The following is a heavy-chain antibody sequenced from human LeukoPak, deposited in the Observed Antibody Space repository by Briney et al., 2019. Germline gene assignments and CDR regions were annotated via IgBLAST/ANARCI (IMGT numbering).Heavy chain of an antibody. J-gene: IGHJ3*01. V-gene: IGHV4-30-4*02. CDR2: IYYSGST. Sequence: PSETLSLTCTVSGGSISSGDYYWRWIRQPPGKGLEWIGYIYYSGSTYYNPSLKSRVTISVDTSKNQFSLKVNSVTAADTAVYYCARTKPLDPFDFWGQGTLVTVSS. CDR1: GGSISSGDYY. CDR3: ARTKPLDPFDF.